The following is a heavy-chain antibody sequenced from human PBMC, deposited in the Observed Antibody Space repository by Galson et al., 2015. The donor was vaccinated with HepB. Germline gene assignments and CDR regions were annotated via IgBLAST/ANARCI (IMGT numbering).Heavy chain of an antibody. CDR3: ARGTSNGWYPYYFDY. D-gene: IGHD6-19*01. J-gene: IGHJ4*02. CDR2: MAYDGSNK. Sequence: SLRLSCAASGFAFSTYTMHWVRQAPGKGLEWVAVMAYDGSNKYYADSVKGRITISGDNSKNTLYLQMMCLRAEDTAVYFCARGTSNGWYPYYFDYWGQGTLVTVSS. V-gene: IGHV3-30*04. CDR1: GFAFSTYT.